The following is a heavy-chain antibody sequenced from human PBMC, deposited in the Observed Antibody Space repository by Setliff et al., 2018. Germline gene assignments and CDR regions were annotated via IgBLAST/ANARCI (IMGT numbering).Heavy chain of an antibody. V-gene: IGHV4-39*07. CDR2: IYYSGST. D-gene: IGHD4-17*01. CDR1: GGSISSSSYY. Sequence: PSETLSLTCTVSGGSISSSSYYWGWLRQPPGKGLEWIGSIYYSGSTYYNPSLKSRVTISVDTSKNQFSLKRSSVTAADTAVYYCARGGLRWFNFDYWGQGTLVTVSS. CDR3: ARGGLRWFNFDY. J-gene: IGHJ4*02.